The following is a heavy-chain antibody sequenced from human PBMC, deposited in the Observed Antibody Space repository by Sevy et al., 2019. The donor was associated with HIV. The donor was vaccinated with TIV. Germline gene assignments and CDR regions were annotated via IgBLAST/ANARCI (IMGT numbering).Heavy chain of an antibody. CDR3: ARESGIGNDVPFDY. D-gene: IGHD1-1*01. CDR1: GDSVSSNSAA. V-gene: IGHV6-1*01. CDR2: TYYRSKGYN. Sequence: KQSQTLSLTCAISGDSVSSNSAAWNWIRQSPSRGLEWLGRTYYRSKGYNDYAVSVKSRITINPDTSKNQFSLQLNSVTPEDTAVYYCARESGIGNDVPFDYWGQGTLVTVSS. J-gene: IGHJ4*02.